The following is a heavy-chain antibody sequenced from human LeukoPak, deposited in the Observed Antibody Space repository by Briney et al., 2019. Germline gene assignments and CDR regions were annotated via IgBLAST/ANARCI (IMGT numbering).Heavy chain of an antibody. D-gene: IGHD4-17*01. CDR2: IYTSGST. J-gene: IGHJ5*02. CDR3: ARDLLKDDDYGDPPANWFDP. V-gene: IGHV4-4*07. Sequence: SEALSLTCTVSGGSISSYYWSWIRQPAGKGLEWIGRIYTSGSTNYNPSLKSRVTMSVDTSKNQFSLKLSSVTAADTAVYYCARDLLKDDDYGDPPANWFDPWGQETLVTVSS. CDR1: GGSISSYY.